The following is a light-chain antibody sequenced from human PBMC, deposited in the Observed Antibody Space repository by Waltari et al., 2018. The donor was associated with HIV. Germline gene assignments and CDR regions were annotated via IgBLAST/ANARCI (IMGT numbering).Light chain of an antibody. CDR2: LNSDGSH. CDR1: SGHSSYA. J-gene: IGLJ2*01. Sequence: QVVLTQSPSASASLGASVKPTCTLSSGHSSYAIAWHRQQPEKGPRYLMKLNSDGSHTKGGGIPDRFSGSSSGADRYLTISSLQSEDEADYYCQTWDTGTRVFGGGTKLTVL. CDR3: QTWDTGTRV. V-gene: IGLV4-69*01.